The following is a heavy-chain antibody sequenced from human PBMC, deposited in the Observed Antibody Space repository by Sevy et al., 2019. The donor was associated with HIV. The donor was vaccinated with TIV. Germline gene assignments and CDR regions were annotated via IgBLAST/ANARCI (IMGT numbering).Heavy chain of an antibody. Sequence: SQTLSLTCDVSGFSNSNNFYWGWIRQPPGKGLEWIGSIYHSGTTYYSPSLNSRVTISVDMSNNQFALRLTSVTAADTAVYYCARARRPETNYFCMDVWGKGTTVTVSS. J-gene: IGHJ6*03. CDR3: ARARRPETNYFCMDV. CDR2: IYHSGTT. V-gene: IGHV4-38-2*01. CDR1: GFSNSNNFY. D-gene: IGHD3-3*01.